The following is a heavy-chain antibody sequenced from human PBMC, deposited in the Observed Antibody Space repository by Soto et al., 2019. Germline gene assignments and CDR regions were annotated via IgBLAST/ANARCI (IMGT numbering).Heavy chain of an antibody. D-gene: IGHD6-19*01. Sequence: PGESLKISCKGSGYTFTSYWIAWVRQMPGKGLEWMGIIYPGDSDTRYSPSFQGQVRISPDKSISTAYLPWSSLKASDTAMYYCARQDGSALYYFDYWGQGTLVTVSS. V-gene: IGHV5-51*01. CDR1: GYTFTSYW. CDR2: IYPGDSDT. J-gene: IGHJ4*02. CDR3: ARQDGSALYYFDY.